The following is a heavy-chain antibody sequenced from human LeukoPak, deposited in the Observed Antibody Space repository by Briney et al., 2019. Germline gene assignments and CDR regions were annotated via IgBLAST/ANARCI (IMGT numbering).Heavy chain of an antibody. CDR1: GFTFNSYA. J-gene: IGHJ4*02. Sequence: GGSLRLSCAASGFTFNSYAMSWVRQAPGKGLEWVSVISGSGGSTYYADSVKGRFTISRDNSKNTLYLQMNSLRAEDTAVYYCATYSSSWYCFDYWGQGTLVTVSS. D-gene: IGHD6-13*01. CDR3: ATYSSSWYCFDY. V-gene: IGHV3-23*01. CDR2: ISGSGGST.